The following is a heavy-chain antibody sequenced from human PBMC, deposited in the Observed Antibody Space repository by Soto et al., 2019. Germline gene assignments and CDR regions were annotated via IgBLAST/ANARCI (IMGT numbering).Heavy chain of an antibody. CDR1: GFTFSSYA. Sequence: GGSLRLSCAASGFTFSSYAMKWVRQAPGKGLEWVSLIGESGTPTYYADSVKGRFTISRDNSGNTLFLEMYSLRAEDTAVYYCARYIPGGRYYGMDVRGRGTTVTVSS. D-gene: IGHD2-2*01. CDR3: ARYIPGGRYYGMDV. V-gene: IGHV3-23*01. CDR2: IGESGTPT. J-gene: IGHJ6*02.